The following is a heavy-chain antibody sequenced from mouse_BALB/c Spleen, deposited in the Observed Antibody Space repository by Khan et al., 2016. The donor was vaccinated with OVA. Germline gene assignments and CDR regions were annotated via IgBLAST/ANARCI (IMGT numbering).Heavy chain of an antibody. Sequence: QIQLVQSGAERAKPGASVKMSCKASGYNFTTYWMHWVKQRPGQGLEWIGYIYPTYGYTDYNEKFKDKATLSADKSSSTAYMQLSSLTSEDSAVYYCARDKIDYWGQGTTLTVSS. CDR2: IYPTYGYT. CDR1: GYNFTTYW. V-gene: IGHV1-7*01. CDR3: ARDKIDY. J-gene: IGHJ2*01.